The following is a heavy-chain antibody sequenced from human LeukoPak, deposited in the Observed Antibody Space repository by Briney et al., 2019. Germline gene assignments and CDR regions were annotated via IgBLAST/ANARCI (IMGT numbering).Heavy chain of an antibody. V-gene: IGHV4-34*01. CDR1: GGSFSGYY. CDR3: ARRLAYSXGWXDY. Sequence: SETLSLTCAVYGGSFSGYYWSWIRQPPGKGLEWIGEINHSGSTNYNPSLKSRVTISVDTSKNQFSLKLSSVTAADTAVYYCARRLAYSXGWXDYWGQGTLVTVSS. CDR2: INHSGST. D-gene: IGHD6-19*01. J-gene: IGHJ4*02.